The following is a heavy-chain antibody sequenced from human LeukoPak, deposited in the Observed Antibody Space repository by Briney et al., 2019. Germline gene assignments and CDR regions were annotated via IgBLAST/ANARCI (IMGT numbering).Heavy chain of an antibody. D-gene: IGHD3-10*01. Sequence: GGSLRLSCAASGFTFSSYSMNWVRQAPGKGLEWISYISTSSSYTNYGDSVKGRFTISRDNAKNSLYLQMNSLRAEDTAVYYCARGRYYASGSYNWFDPWGQGTLVTVSS. CDR3: ARGRYYASGSYNWFDP. V-gene: IGHV3-21*05. J-gene: IGHJ5*02. CDR1: GFTFSSYS. CDR2: ISTSSSYT.